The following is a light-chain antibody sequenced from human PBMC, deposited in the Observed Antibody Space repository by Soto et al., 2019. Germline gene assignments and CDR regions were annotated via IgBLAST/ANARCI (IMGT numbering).Light chain of an antibody. J-gene: IGKJ1*01. CDR1: QNINNW. CDR2: DAS. CDR3: QHMRT. V-gene: IGKV1-5*01. Sequence: DIQITQSPSTLSASIGDRVTITCLSSQNINNWIAWYQQKPGKAPKFLIYDASTLESGVPSRFSGSGFGTEFSLTISSLQPDDFGSYYCQHMRTFGQGTKVDIK.